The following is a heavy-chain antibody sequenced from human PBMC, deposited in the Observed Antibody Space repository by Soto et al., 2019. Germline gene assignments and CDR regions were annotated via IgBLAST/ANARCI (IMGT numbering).Heavy chain of an antibody. CDR3: ASPWKSRGYSPGYWYDAFDI. CDR2: IYYSGST. V-gene: IGHV4-30-4*01. D-gene: IGHD5-18*01. J-gene: IGHJ3*02. Sequence: KPSETLSLTCTVSGGSISSGDYYWSWIRHPPGKGLEWIGYIYYSGSTYYNPSLKSRVTISLDTSKNQFSLKLSSVTAADTAVYYCASPWKSRGYSPGYWYDAFDIWGQGTMVTVSS. CDR1: GGSISSGDYY.